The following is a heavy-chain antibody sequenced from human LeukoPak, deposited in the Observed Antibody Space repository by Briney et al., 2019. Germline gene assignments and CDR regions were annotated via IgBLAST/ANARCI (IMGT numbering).Heavy chain of an antibody. D-gene: IGHD6-13*01. CDR2: VYYTGST. CDR3: ARRARAEADTSPDNWIDP. Sequence: SETLSLTCSVSGGSINNCFWNWLRQPPGRGLEWIGHVYYTGSTRYNPSLKSRVFISIDTSMNQFSLKLSSVTAADTAVYYCARRARAEADTSPDNWIDPWGQGTLVTVSS. V-gene: IGHV4-59*08. J-gene: IGHJ5*02. CDR1: GGSINNCF.